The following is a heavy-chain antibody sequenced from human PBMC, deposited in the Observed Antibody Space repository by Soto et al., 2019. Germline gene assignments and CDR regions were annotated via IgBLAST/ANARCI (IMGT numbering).Heavy chain of an antibody. CDR2: ISHDGRNE. V-gene: IGHV3-30*18. CDR3: ANWRAYSSTFFFSGPFDY. J-gene: IGHJ4*02. D-gene: IGHD4-4*01. Sequence: QVQLVESGGGVVQPGRSLRLSCAASGFTFTNSAMHWVRQAPGKGLEWVAVISHDGRNEYYGDSVKGRFTISRDNSKNTLYLKMNTLRADDSAVYYGANWRAYSSTFFFSGPFDYWGQGTLGTVSS. CDR1: GFTFTNSA.